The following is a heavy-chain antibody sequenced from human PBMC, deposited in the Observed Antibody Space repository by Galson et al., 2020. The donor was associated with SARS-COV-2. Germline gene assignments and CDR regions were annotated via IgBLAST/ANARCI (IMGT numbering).Heavy chain of an antibody. CDR1: GFTFSDYY. Sequence: KIGESLKISCAASGFTFSDYYMSWIRQAPGKGLEWVSYISSSGSTIYYADSVKGRFTISRYNAKNSLYLQMNSLRAEDTAVYYCARDQDRGYDSSGYYVYGMDVWGQGTTVTVSS. J-gene: IGHJ6*02. D-gene: IGHD3-22*01. V-gene: IGHV3-11*01. CDR2: ISSSGSTI. CDR3: ARDQDRGYDSSGYYVYGMDV.